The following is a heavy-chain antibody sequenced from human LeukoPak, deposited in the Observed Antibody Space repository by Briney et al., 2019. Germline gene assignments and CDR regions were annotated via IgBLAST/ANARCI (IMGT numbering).Heavy chain of an antibody. Sequence: SETLSLTCAVYGGSFSGYYWSWIRQPPGKGLEWIGEINHSGSTNYNPSLKSRVTISVDTSKNQFSLKLSSVTAADTAVYYCARGPGQWRVPLAYWGQGTLVTVSS. CDR3: ARGPGQWRVPLAY. CDR1: GGSFSGYY. D-gene: IGHD6-19*01. J-gene: IGHJ4*02. CDR2: INHSGST. V-gene: IGHV4-34*01.